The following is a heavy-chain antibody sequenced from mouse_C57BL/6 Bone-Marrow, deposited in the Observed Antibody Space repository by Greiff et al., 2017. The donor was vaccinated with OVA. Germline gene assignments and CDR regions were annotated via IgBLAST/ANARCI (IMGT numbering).Heavy chain of an antibody. Sequence: EVQLQQSGPELVKPGASVKMSCKASGYTFTDYNMHWVKQSHGKSLEWIGYINPNNGGTSYNQKFKGKATLTVNKSSSTAYMELRSLTSEEAAVYYCARRVTGGYYFDYWGQGTTLTVSS. CDR1: GYTFTDYN. V-gene: IGHV1-22*01. CDR2: INPNNGGT. D-gene: IGHD2-2*01. J-gene: IGHJ2*01. CDR3: ARRVTGGYYFDY.